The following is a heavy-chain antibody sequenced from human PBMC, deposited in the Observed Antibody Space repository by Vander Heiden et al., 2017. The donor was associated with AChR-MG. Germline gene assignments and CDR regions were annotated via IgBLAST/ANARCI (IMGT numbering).Heavy chain of an antibody. J-gene: IGHJ4*02. V-gene: IGHV1-18*01. CDR2: VSGYNGHT. D-gene: IGHD4-4*01. Sequence: QVQLLQSGAEVRKPGASVKVSCKTSGYTFVSYGIHWVRQGPGHGLQWLGWVSGYNGHTEFGPGVQGRVTLTLDTSSSTAYLDLKNLTSGDTAIYFCARSSAALYSFDHWGQGTLVTVST. CDR1: GYTFVSYG. CDR3: ARSSAALYSFDH.